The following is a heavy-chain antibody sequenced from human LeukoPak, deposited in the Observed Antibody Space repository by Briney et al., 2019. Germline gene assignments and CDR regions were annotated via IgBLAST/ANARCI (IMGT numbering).Heavy chain of an antibody. CDR3: ARGGDRSFDY. CDR1: GVSISSNLW. J-gene: IGHJ4*02. D-gene: IGHD3-10*01. Sequence: SGTLSLTCAVSGVSISSNLWWTWVRQPPGKGLEWIAEIHHSGSINYNPSLKSRVTISVDKAKNQFSLNLNSVIAADTAVYYCARGGDRSFDYWGQGTLVTVSS. CDR2: IHHSGSI. V-gene: IGHV4-4*02.